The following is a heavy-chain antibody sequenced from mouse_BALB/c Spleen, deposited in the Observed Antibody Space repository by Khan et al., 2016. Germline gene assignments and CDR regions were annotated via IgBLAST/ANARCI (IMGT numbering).Heavy chain of an antibody. CDR1: GYTFTYYT. Sequence: QVRLQQSGAELARPGASVKMSCKASGYTFTYYTMHWVKQRPGQGLEWIGYINPSSNYTNYNQKFKDKATLTADKSSSTAYMKLSSLTSEDSAVYYCARERYGNYPFGYWGQGTTLTVSS. V-gene: IGHV1-4*01. D-gene: IGHD2-1*01. CDR3: ARERYGNYPFGY. J-gene: IGHJ2*01. CDR2: INPSSNYT.